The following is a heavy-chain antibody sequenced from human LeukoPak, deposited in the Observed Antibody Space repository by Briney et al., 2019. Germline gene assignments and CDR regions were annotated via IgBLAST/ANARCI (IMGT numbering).Heavy chain of an antibody. Sequence: TGGSLRLSCAASGFSVSINYMCWVRQAPGTGLEWVSVIYSGGSTYYADSVKGRFTISRDNSMNTLYLQMNSLRAEDTAVYYCAGSLAYCGGDCRLGDYWGQGTLVTVSS. D-gene: IGHD2-21*02. CDR2: IYSGGST. V-gene: IGHV3-66*01. CDR1: GFSVSINY. J-gene: IGHJ4*02. CDR3: AGSLAYCGGDCRLGDY.